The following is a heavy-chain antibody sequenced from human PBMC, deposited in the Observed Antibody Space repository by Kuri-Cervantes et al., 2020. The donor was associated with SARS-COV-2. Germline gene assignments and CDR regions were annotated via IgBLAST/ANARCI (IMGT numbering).Heavy chain of an antibody. V-gene: IGHV3-7*01. CDR2: IKPEGGEK. Sequence: GGSLRLSCAASGFTFRSCWMSWVRQAPGKGLEWVAAIKPEGGEKHYVDSVRGRFTISRDDAKNSLYLQMNSLRAEDTAVYYCAILGYCSSTSCAPDAFDIWGQGTMVTVSS. CDR3: AILGYCSSTSCAPDAFDI. J-gene: IGHJ3*02. CDR1: GFTFRSCW. D-gene: IGHD2-2*01.